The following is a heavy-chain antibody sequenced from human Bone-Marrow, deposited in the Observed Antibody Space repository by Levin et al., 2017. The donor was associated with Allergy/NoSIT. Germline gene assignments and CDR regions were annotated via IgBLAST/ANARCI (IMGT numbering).Heavy chain of an antibody. J-gene: IGHJ5*02. D-gene: IGHD3-3*01. Sequence: GESLKISCAASGFTFSGSAMHWVRQASGKGLEWVGRIRSKANSYATAYAASVKGRFTISRDDSKNTAYLQMNSLKTEDTAVYYCTRRSRYYDFSFDPWGQGTLVTVSS. CDR1: GFTFSGSA. CDR3: TRRSRYYDFSFDP. V-gene: IGHV3-73*01. CDR2: IRSKANSYAT.